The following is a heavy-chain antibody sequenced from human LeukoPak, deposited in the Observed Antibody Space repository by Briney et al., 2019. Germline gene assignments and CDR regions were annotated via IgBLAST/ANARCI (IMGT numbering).Heavy chain of an antibody. V-gene: IGHV3-23*01. D-gene: IGHD3-3*01. Sequence: GGSLRLSCAASGFTVSSNYMSWVRQAPGKGLEWVSAISGSGGSTYYADSVKGRFTISRDNSKNTLYLQTNSLRAEDKAVYYCAKILRFLEYTVDYWGQGTLVTVSS. J-gene: IGHJ4*02. CDR3: AKILRFLEYTVDY. CDR1: GFTVSSNY. CDR2: ISGSGGST.